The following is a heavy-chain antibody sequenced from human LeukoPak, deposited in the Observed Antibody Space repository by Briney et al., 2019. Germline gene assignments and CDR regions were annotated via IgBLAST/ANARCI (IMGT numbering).Heavy chain of an antibody. CDR2: IIPILGIA. D-gene: IGHD3-22*01. CDR3: ARDGGSSGYYSFDY. CDR1: GGTFSSYT. J-gene: IGHJ4*02. Sequence: SVKVSCKASGGTFSSYTISWVRQAPGRGLEWMGRIIPILGIANYAQKFQGRVTITADKSTSTAYMELSSLRSEDTAVYYCARDGGSSGYYSFDYWGQGTLVTVSS. V-gene: IGHV1-69*04.